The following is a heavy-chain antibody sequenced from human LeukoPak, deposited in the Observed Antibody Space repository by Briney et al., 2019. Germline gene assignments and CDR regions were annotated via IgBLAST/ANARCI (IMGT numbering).Heavy chain of an antibody. CDR1: GYTFTGYY. V-gene: IGHV1-2*02. Sequence: ASVKVSCKASGYTFTGYYMHWVRQAPGQGLEWMGWINPNSGGTNYAQKFQGRVTMTRDTSISTAYMELSRLRSDDTAVYYCARDHYYDSGGYSGMRNWGQGTLVTVSS. CDR2: INPNSGGT. CDR3: ARDHYYDSGGYSGMRN. D-gene: IGHD3-22*01. J-gene: IGHJ4*02.